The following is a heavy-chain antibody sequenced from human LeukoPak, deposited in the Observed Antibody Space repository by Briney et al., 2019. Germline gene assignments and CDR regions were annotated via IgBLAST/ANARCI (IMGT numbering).Heavy chain of an antibody. D-gene: IGHD3-16*01. V-gene: IGHV3-7*01. J-gene: IGHJ4*02. CDR2: IKEDGSEG. CDR3: ARDSGGNDY. Sequence: GGSLRLSCATSGFTFSRDLMTWVRQAPGKGLECVATIKEDGSEGYYVDSVKGRFTISRDNAKNSVFLQMNNLRVEDTAMYYCARDSGGNDYWGQGLLVTVSS. CDR1: GFTFSRDL.